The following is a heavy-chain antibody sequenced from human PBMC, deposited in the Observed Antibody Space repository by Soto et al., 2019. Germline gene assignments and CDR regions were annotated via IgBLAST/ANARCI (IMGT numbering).Heavy chain of an antibody. D-gene: IGHD6-13*01. CDR2: ISSSSSTI. CDR3: ARDGYKEVEQLVSNWFDP. CDR1: GFTFSSYS. Sequence: EVQLVESGGGLVQPGGSQRLSCAASGFTFSSYSMNWVRQAPGKGLEWLSYISSSSSTIYYAASVKGRFTISRDNAKNSLYLQMNSLRAEDTAVYYCARDGYKEVEQLVSNWFDPWGQGTLVTVSS. J-gene: IGHJ5*02. V-gene: IGHV3-48*01.